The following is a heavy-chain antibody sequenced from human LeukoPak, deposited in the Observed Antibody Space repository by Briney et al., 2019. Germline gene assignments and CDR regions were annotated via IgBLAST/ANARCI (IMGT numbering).Heavy chain of an antibody. Sequence: ASVKVSCKVSGYTLTELSMHWVRQAPGKGLEWMGGFDPEDGETIYAQKFQGRVTMTEDTSTDTAYMELSSLRSEDTAVYYCATAHIQLWPPEYYYGMDAWGQGTTVTVSS. D-gene: IGHD5-18*01. CDR3: ATAHIQLWPPEYYYGMDA. J-gene: IGHJ6*02. CDR2: FDPEDGET. CDR1: GYTLTELS. V-gene: IGHV1-24*01.